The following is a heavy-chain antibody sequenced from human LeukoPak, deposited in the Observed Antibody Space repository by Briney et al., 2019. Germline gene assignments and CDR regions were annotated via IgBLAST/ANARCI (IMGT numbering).Heavy chain of an antibody. J-gene: IGHJ5*02. D-gene: IGHD3-10*01. CDR3: ARELVVRGVIKWFDP. CDR1: GGSFSGYY. V-gene: IGHV4-34*01. CDR2: INHSGST. Sequence: SETLSLTCAVYGGSFSGYYWSWIRQPPGKGLEWIGEINHSGSTNYNPSLKSRVTISVDTSKNQFSLKLSSVTAADTAVYYCARELVVRGVIKWFDPWGQGTLVTVSS.